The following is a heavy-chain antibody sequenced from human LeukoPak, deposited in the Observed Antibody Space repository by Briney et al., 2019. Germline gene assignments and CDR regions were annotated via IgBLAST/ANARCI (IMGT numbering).Heavy chain of an antibody. D-gene: IGHD3-10*01. V-gene: IGHV1-2*02. Sequence: ASVKVSCKASGHTFTGYYMHWVRQAPGQGLEWMGWINPNSGGTNYAQKFQGRVTMTRDTSISTAYMELSRLRSDDTAVYYCARHKLMVRGVIATPPDYWGQGTLVTVSS. CDR3: ARHKLMVRGVIATPPDY. CDR2: INPNSGGT. J-gene: IGHJ4*02. CDR1: GHTFTGYY.